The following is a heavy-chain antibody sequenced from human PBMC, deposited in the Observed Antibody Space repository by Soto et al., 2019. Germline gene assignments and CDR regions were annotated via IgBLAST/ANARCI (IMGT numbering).Heavy chain of an antibody. V-gene: IGHV1-46*02. CDR2: IKLRGGTT. CDR3: ARGPDDSDVPRWDH. CDR1: GYNFNQYY. J-gene: IGHJ4*02. D-gene: IGHD4-17*01. Sequence: QVQLVQSGPEVRKPGASVRLSCATSGYNFNQYYIHWVRQAHGQGLEWMGIIKLRGGTTEYAHKFRGRVTVTGDTSTRTAYMELSSLRSEDTAVYFCARGPDDSDVPRWDHWVQGTLITVSS.